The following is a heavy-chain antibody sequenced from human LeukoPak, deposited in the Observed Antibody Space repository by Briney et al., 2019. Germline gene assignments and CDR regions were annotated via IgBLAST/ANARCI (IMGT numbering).Heavy chain of an antibody. CDR3: ARISHDYGGNSHFDY. V-gene: IGHV2-70*11. Sequence: SGPALVKPTQTLTLTCTFSGFSLSTSGMCVSWIRQPPGKALEWLARIDWDDDKYYSTSLKTRLTISKDTSKNQVVLTMTNMDPVDTATYYCARISHDYGGNSHFDYWGQGTLVTVCS. CDR2: IDWDDDK. D-gene: IGHD4-23*01. CDR1: GFSLSTSGMC. J-gene: IGHJ4*02.